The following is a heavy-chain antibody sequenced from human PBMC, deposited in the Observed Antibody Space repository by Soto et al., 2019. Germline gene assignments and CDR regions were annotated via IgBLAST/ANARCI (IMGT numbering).Heavy chain of an antibody. Sequence: QVQPQQWGAGLLRPSETLSLTCAVYGGSFSGYYWYWIRQPPGKGLEWIGEMLPSGSTDYNPSLESRVTISVDTSKNHFSLKLRSVTAADTAIYYCARVAPATGFYDFWGQGTLVTVSS. D-gene: IGHD2-2*01. V-gene: IGHV4-34*12. CDR1: GGSFSGYY. CDR2: MLPSGST. CDR3: ARVAPATGFYDF. J-gene: IGHJ4*02.